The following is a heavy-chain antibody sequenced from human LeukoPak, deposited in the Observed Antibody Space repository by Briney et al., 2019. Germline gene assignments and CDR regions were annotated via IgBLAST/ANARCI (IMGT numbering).Heavy chain of an antibody. CDR2: IYSGGST. V-gene: IGHV3-66*01. Sequence: GGSLRLSCAASGFTVSSSYMSWVRQAPGKGLEWVSVIYSGGSTYYADSVKGRFTISRDNSKNTLYLQMNSLRAEDTAVYYCARDIFRKYSSSWYEGYYYYGMDVWGQGTTVTVSS. CDR1: GFTVSSSY. J-gene: IGHJ6*02. CDR3: ARDIFRKYSSSWYEGYYYYGMDV. D-gene: IGHD6-13*01.